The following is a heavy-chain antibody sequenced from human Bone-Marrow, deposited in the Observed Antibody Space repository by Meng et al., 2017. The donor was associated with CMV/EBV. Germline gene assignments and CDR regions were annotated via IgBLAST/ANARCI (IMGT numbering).Heavy chain of an antibody. V-gene: IGHV4-61*01. Sequence: SETLSLTCTVSGGSVSSGSYYWSWIRQPPGKGLEWIGYIYYSGSTNYNPSLKSRVTISVDTSKNQFSLKLSFVTAADTAVYYCARDSWVVSRLGMDVWGQGTTVTVSS. CDR3: ARDSWVVSRLGMDV. CDR2: IYYSGST. CDR1: GGSVSSGSYY. J-gene: IGHJ6*02. D-gene: IGHD2-2*01.